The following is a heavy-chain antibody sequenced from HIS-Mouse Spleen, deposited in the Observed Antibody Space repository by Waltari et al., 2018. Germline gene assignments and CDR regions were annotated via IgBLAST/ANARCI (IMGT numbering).Heavy chain of an antibody. Sequence: QLQLQESGPGLVKPSETLSLTCTVSGGPISSRSYYWGRIRQPPGKGLEWIGSIYYSGSTYYNPSLKSRVTISVDTSKNQFSLKLSSVTAADTAVYYCAREIPYSSSWYDWYFDLWGRGTLVTVSS. CDR1: GGPISSRSYY. CDR3: AREIPYSSSWYDWYFDL. CDR2: IYYSGST. D-gene: IGHD6-13*01. V-gene: IGHV4-39*07. J-gene: IGHJ2*01.